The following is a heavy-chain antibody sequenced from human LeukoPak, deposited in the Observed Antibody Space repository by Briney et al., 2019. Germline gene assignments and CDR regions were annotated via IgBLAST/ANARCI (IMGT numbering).Heavy chain of an antibody. CDR2: ISSSSSYI. CDR1: GFTFSSYA. CDR3: ARDGGLGFDP. Sequence: GGSLRLSCAASGFTFSSYAMNWVRQAPGKGLEWVSSISSSSSYIYYADSVKGRFTISRDNAKNSLYLQMNSLRAEDTAVYYCARDGGLGFDPWGQGTLVTVSS. V-gene: IGHV3-21*01. J-gene: IGHJ5*02.